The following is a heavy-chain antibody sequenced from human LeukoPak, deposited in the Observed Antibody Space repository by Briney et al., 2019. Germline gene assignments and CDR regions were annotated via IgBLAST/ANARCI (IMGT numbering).Heavy chain of an antibody. V-gene: IGHV1-69*04. CDR3: ARVPPGLTWDAFDN. CDR1: GGTFSSYA. D-gene: IGHD1-14*01. J-gene: IGHJ3*02. Sequence: SVKVSCKASGGTFSSYAISWVRQAPGQGLEWRGRIIPILGIANYPQKFQGRVTITADKSTSPAYMELSSLRSEDTAVYYCARVPPGLTWDAFDNWGQGTMVTVSS. CDR2: IIPILGIA.